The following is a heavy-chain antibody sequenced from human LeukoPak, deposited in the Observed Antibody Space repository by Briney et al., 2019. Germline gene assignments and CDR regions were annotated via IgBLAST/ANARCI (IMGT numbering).Heavy chain of an antibody. CDR2: INPSGGST. CDR3: ARDKALPWYSRGGWFDP. J-gene: IGHJ5*02. V-gene: IGHV1-46*01. Sequence: GASVKVSCKASGYTFTSYYMHWVRQAPGQGLEWMGIINPSGGSTSYAQKFQGRVTMTRDMSTSTVYMELSSLRSEDTAVYYCARDKALPWYSRGGWFDPWGQGTLVTVTS. CDR1: GYTFTSYY. D-gene: IGHD2-15*01.